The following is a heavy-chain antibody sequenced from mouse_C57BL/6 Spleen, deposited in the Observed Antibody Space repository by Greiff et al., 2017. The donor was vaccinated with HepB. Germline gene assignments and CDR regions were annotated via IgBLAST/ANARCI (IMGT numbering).Heavy chain of an antibody. CDR2: INPNNGGT. J-gene: IGHJ2*01. Sequence: EVQLQQPGPELVKPGASVKISCKASGYTFTDYYMNWVKQSHGKSLEWIGDINPNNGGTSYNQKFKGKATLTVDKSSSTAYMELRSLTSEDSAVYYCASSDSWIDYWGQGTTLTVSS. D-gene: IGHD3-3*01. CDR1: GYTFTDYY. CDR3: ASSDSWIDY. V-gene: IGHV1-26*01.